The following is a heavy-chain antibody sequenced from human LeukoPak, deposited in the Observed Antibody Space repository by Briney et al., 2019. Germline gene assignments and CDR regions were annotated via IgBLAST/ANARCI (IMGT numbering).Heavy chain of an antibody. CDR3: ARGPEDYYYDSSGYPDP. Sequence: SETLSLTCAVYGGSFSGYYWSWIRQPPGRGLEWIGEISHSGSTNYNPSLKSRVTISLYTSKNQFSLKLSSVTAADTAVYYCARGPEDYYYDSSGYPDPWGQGTLVTVSS. CDR1: GGSFSGYY. V-gene: IGHV4-34*01. CDR2: ISHSGST. J-gene: IGHJ5*02. D-gene: IGHD3-22*01.